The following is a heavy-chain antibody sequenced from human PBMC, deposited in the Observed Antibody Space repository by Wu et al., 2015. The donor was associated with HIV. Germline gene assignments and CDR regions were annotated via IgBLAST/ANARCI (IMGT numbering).Heavy chain of an antibody. CDR1: GASICRHY. D-gene: IGHD3-16*02. J-gene: IGHJ4*02. Sequence: QVQLQESGPGLVKPSETLSLTCTVSGASICRHYWSWIRQPPGKGLEWIGNSYYTGNTKYNPSLKSRVTMSVDTSKNQFSLNLRSVIAADTAVYYCARAYYDHLWGSYRFDYWGQGTFVTVSA. CDR3: ARAYYDHLWGSYRFDY. V-gene: IGHV4-59*11. CDR2: SYYTGNT.